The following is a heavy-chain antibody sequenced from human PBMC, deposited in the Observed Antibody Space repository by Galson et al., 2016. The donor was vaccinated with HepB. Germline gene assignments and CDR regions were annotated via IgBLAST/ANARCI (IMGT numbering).Heavy chain of an antibody. CDR2: INPISGGT. Sequence: SVKVSCKASGYTFSDYFLHWVRQAPGQGLEWMGWINPISGGTDLPQKFQGRVTMTRDTSISTAYMELSRLTFDDTAVYYCAKGILLGSDAFDIWGQGTMVTVS. D-gene: IGHD1-26*01. J-gene: IGHJ3*02. V-gene: IGHV1-2*02. CDR3: AKGILLGSDAFDI. CDR1: GYTFSDYF.